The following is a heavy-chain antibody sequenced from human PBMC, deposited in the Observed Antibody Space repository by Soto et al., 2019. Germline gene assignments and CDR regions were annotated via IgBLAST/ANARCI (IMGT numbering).Heavy chain of an antibody. CDR2: MNPNSGNT. CDR3: ARGRRTIFGVVIRLYYYYMDV. D-gene: IGHD3-3*01. J-gene: IGHJ6*03. V-gene: IGHV1-8*01. CDR1: GDTFTSYY. Sequence: ASLKVCCKASGDTFTSYYINWVRQATGQGLEWMGWMNPNSGNTGYAQKFQGRVTMTRNTSISTAYMELSSLRSEDTAVYYCARGRRTIFGVVIRLYYYYMDVWGKGTTVTVSS.